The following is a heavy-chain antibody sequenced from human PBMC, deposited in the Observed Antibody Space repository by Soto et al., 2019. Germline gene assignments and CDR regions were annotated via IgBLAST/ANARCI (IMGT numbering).Heavy chain of an antibody. V-gene: IGHV4-61*01. CDR3: ARGTNYDFWSGPFFDY. CDR1: GGSVSSGSYY. CDR2: IYYSGST. J-gene: IGHJ4*02. D-gene: IGHD3-3*01. Sequence: SETLSLTCTVSGGSVSSGSYYWGWIRQPPWKGLEWIGYIYYSGSTNYNPSLKSRVTISVDTSKNQFSLKLSSVTAADTAVYYCARGTNYDFWSGPFFDYWGQGXLVTVSS.